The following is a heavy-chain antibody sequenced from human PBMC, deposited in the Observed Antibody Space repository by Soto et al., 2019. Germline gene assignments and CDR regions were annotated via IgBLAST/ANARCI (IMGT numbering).Heavy chain of an antibody. Sequence: SGPTLVNPAQTLTLTCTFSGFSLSTSGVGVGWIRQPPGKALEWLALIYWNDNKRYSPSLKSRLTITKDTSKNQVVLTMTNMDPVDTATYXCAHSFGSSWLVGWFDPWGQGTLVTVSS. J-gene: IGHJ5*02. CDR3: AHSFGSSWLVGWFDP. V-gene: IGHV2-5*01. CDR1: GFSLSTSGVG. D-gene: IGHD6-13*01. CDR2: IYWNDNK.